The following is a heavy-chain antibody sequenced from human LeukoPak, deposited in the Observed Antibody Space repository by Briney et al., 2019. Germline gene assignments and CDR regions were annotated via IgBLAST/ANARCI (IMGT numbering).Heavy chain of an antibody. CDR3: AKSMRVVVPAARDY. V-gene: IGHV3-30*18. CDR1: GFTFSGFG. CDR2: ISYDGSNK. J-gene: IGHJ4*02. D-gene: IGHD2-2*01. Sequence: GGTLRLSCAASGFTFSGFGMTRVGQAPGPGLRGGAVISYDGSNKYYADSVKGRFTISRDNSKNTLYLQMNSLRAEDTAVYYCAKSMRVVVPAARDYWGQGTLVTVSS.